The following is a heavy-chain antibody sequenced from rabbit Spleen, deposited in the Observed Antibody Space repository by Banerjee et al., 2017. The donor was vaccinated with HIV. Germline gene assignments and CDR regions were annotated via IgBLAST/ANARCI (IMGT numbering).Heavy chain of an antibody. J-gene: IGHJ4*01. CDR2: IYTGSSGYT. CDR3: ARDLAGVIGWNFNL. Sequence: QEQLEESGGGLVKPEGSLTLTCTASGFSFSSSYYMCWVRQAPGKGLEWIACIYTGSSGYTYYASWAKGRFTISKSSSTTVTLQMTSLTAADTATYFCARDLAGVIGWNFNLWGQGTLVTVS. CDR1: GFSFSSSYY. D-gene: IGHD4-1*01. V-gene: IGHV1S45*01.